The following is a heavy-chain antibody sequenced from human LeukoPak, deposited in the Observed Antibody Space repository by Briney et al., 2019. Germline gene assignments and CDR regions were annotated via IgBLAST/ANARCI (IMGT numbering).Heavy chain of an antibody. CDR2: IYPDDSDT. CDR1: GYKFTNYW. V-gene: IGHV5-51*01. Sequence: GEPLKISCQGSGYKFTNYWIGWVRQMPGKGLEWMALIYPDDSDTRYSPSFQGQVTISADKSISTAYLQWSSLKASDTAMYYCARQDDSSGYYYASLWGQGTLVTVSS. D-gene: IGHD3-22*01. J-gene: IGHJ4*02. CDR3: ARQDDSSGYYYASL.